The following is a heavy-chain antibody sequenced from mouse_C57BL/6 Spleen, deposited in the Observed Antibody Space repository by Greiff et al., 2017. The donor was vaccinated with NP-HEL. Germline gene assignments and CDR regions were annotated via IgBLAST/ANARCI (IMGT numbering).Heavy chain of an antibody. J-gene: IGHJ3*01. V-gene: IGHV1-64*01. D-gene: IGHD1-1*01. CDR2: IHPNSGST. CDR1: GYTFTSYW. Sequence: QVQLQQPGAELVKPGASVKLSCKASGYTFTSYWMHWVKQRPGQGLEWIGMIHPNSGSTNYNEKFKSKATLTVDKSSSTAYMQLSSLTSEDSAVYSCARSPHTTVVEGFADWGQGTLVTVSA. CDR3: ARSPHTTVVEGFAD.